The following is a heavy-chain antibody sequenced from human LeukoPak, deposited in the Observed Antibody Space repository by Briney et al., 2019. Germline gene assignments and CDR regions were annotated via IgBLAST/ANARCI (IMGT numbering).Heavy chain of an antibody. J-gene: IGHJ4*02. CDR2: IYSGGTT. CDR1: GFSVTSNH. Sequence: GGSLRLSCAASGFSVTSNHMSWVRQAPGKGLEWVSVIYSGGTTYYADSVKGRFTISRDNSKNTLYLQMNSLRTEDTAVYYCARDLYDYGSYWGQGTLVTVSS. V-gene: IGHV3-66*01. D-gene: IGHD4/OR15-4a*01. CDR3: ARDLYDYGSY.